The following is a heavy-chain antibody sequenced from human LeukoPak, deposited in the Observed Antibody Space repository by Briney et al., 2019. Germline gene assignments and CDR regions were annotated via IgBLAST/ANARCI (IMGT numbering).Heavy chain of an antibody. Sequence: GGSLRLSCAASGFTFGSYWMSWVRQAPGKGLEWLGNIRQDGNQKYYVDSVKGRFTMSRDNARKSLYLQMNTLRVEDTAVYYCARDEGEYDTTYRFDYWGQGTLVTVSS. CDR2: IRQDGNQK. D-gene: IGHD2/OR15-2a*01. CDR1: GFTFGSYW. CDR3: ARDEGEYDTTYRFDY. V-gene: IGHV3-7*01. J-gene: IGHJ4*02.